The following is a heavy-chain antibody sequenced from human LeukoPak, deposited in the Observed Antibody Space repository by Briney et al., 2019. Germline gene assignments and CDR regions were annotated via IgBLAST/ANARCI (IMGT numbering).Heavy chain of an antibody. CDR3: AGGIAAARY. D-gene: IGHD6-13*01. V-gene: IGHV1-8*02. Sequence: ASVKVSCKASGGTFSSYAISWVRQAPGQGLEWMGWMNPNSGNTGYAQKFQGRVTMTRNTSISTAYMELSSLRSEDTAVYYCAGGIAAARYWGQGTLVTVSS. CDR2: MNPNSGNT. J-gene: IGHJ4*02. CDR1: GGTFSSYA.